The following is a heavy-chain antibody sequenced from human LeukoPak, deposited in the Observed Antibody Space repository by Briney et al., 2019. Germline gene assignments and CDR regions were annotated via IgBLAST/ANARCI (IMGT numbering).Heavy chain of an antibody. J-gene: IGHJ4*02. V-gene: IGHV4-34*01. CDR1: GGSFSGYY. CDR2: INHSGST. Sequence: SSETLSLTCAVYGGSFSGYYWSWIRQPPGKGLEWIGEINHSGSTNYNPSLKSRVTISVDTSKNQFSLKLSSVTAADTAVYYCARGRSIAAHIAYWGQGTLVTVSS. D-gene: IGHD6-6*01. CDR3: ARGRSIAAHIAY.